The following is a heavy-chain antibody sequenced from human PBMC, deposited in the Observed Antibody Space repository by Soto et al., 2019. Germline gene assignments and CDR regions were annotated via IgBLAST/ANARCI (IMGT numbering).Heavy chain of an antibody. D-gene: IGHD1-26*01. Sequence: QVQLVQSGAEVKKPGSSVKVSCKASGGTFSSYAISWVRQAPGQGLEWMGGIIPIFGTANYAQKFQGRVTITADESTSTAYMELSRLRSEDTAVYYCSRVYSGSYHHLRYFDYWGQGTLVTVSS. V-gene: IGHV1-69*01. CDR2: IIPIFGTA. J-gene: IGHJ4*02. CDR3: SRVYSGSYHHLRYFDY. CDR1: GGTFSSYA.